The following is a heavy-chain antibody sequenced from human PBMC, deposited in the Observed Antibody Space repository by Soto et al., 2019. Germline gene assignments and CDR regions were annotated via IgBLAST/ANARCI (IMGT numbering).Heavy chain of an antibody. V-gene: IGHV5-51*01. J-gene: IGHJ6*02. CDR3: ARLGITMVRAHYYYGMDV. D-gene: IGHD3-10*01. CDR2: IYPGDSDT. CDR1: GWSLTSYW. Sequence: SGWSLTSYWIDWVRQMPGKGLEWMGIIYPGDSDTRYSPSFQGQVPISADKSISTAYLQWSSLKASDTAMYYCARLGITMVRAHYYYGMDVWGQGTTVTVSS.